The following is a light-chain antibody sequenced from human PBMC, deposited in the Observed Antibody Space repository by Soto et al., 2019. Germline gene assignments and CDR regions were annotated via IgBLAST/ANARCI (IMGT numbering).Light chain of an antibody. J-gene: IGKJ5*01. CDR3: QQLNSYPIT. Sequence: IQFTHSPSSLSASVADRVTITCRASQGISNYLAWYQQRPLKARKLLIYAASTLQSGVPSRFSGSGSATDFTLTISSLQPEDFATYYCQQLNSYPITFGQGTRLENK. CDR1: QGISNY. CDR2: AAS. V-gene: IGKV1-9*01.